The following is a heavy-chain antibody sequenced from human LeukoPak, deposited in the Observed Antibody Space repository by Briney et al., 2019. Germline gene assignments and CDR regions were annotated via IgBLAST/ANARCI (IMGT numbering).Heavy chain of an antibody. D-gene: IGHD2/OR15-2a*01. CDR2: IKGDGSST. J-gene: IGHJ4*02. V-gene: IGHV3-74*03. CDR3: ARAWNSYFDY. Sequence: GGSLRLSRAVSGFTFSSYWMHWVRQAPGKGLVWVSRIKGDGSSTKYADSVKGRFTISRDNAKNTLYLQMNSLRAEDTAVYYCARAWNSYFDYWGQGTLVTVSS. CDR1: GFTFSSYW.